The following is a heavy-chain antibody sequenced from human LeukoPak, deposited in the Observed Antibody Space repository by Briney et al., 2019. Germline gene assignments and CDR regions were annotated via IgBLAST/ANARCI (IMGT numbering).Heavy chain of an antibody. V-gene: IGHV1-18*01. CDR1: GYTFSNYG. CDR2: ISAYNGNT. Sequence: GASVKVSCKTSGYTFSNYGITWVRQAPGQGLEWMGWISAYNGNTNYAQKVRGKVTMTTDTSTSTAYMELRSLRSDDTAVYYCVRQVDIAMALPDYWGQGTLVTVSS. D-gene: IGHD5-18*01. J-gene: IGHJ4*02. CDR3: VRQVDIAMALPDY.